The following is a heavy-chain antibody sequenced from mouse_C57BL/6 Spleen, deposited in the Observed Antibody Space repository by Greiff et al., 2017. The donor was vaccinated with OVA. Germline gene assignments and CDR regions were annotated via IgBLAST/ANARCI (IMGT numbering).Heavy chain of an antibody. CDR3: ARGGSSGYFGY. CDR1: GYTFTSYS. CDR2: LDPSDSYT. Sequence: VQLQQPGPELVKPGASVNLSCKASGYTFTSYSMQWVKQRPGQGLEWIGELDPSDSYTNYNPKFKGKATLTVDTSSSTAYMQLSSLTSEDSAVYYCARGGSSGYFGYWGQGTTLTVSS. D-gene: IGHD3-2*02. J-gene: IGHJ2*01. V-gene: IGHV1-50*01.